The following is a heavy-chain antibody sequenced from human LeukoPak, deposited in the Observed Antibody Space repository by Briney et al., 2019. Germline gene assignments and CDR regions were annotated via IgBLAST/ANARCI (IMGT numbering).Heavy chain of an antibody. CDR1: GFTFSDYY. J-gene: IGHJ3*02. CDR3: ASSDSHGRLDAFDT. Sequence: GGSMRLSCAASGFTFSDYYMSWLRQAPGKGREWVSYISSSGSTIYYADSVKGRFTISRDNAKNSLYLQMDSLRAEDTAVYYCASSDSHGRLDAFDTWGQGTMVTVSS. CDR2: ISSSGSTI. D-gene: IGHD5-18*01. V-gene: IGHV3-11*01.